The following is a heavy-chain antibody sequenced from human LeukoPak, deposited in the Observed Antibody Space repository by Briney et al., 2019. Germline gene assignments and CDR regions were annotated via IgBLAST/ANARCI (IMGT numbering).Heavy chain of an antibody. CDR3: ERGPMIVVVGVYYYYGMDV. V-gene: IGHV6-1*01. Sequence: SQTLSLTCAISGDSVSSNSAAWNWIRQSPSRGLKWLGRTYYRSKWYNDYAVSVKSRITINPDTSKNQFSLQLNSVTPEDTAVYYCERGPMIVVVGVYYYYGMDVWGQGTTDPVSS. CDR1: GDSVSSNSAA. D-gene: IGHD3-22*01. CDR2: TYYRSKWYN. J-gene: IGHJ6*02.